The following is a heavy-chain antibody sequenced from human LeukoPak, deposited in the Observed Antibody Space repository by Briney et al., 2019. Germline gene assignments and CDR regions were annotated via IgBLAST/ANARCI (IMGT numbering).Heavy chain of an antibody. V-gene: IGHV4-38-2*01. CDR3: ARLFYDILTGEDVG. CDR2: IYRSGST. CDR1: GYSISSGYY. J-gene: IGHJ4*02. D-gene: IGHD3-9*01. Sequence: PSETLSLTCAVSGYSISSGYYWGWIRQPPGKGLEWIGSIYRSGSTYYNPSLKSRVTISVDTSKNQFSLKLSSVTAADTAVYYCARLFYDILTGEDVGWGQGTLVTVSS.